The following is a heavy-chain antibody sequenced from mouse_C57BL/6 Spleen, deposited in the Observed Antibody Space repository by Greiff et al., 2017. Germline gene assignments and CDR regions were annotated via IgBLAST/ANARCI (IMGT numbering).Heavy chain of an antibody. V-gene: IGHV5-17*01. Sequence: EVQLVESGGGLVKPGGSLKLSCAASGFTFSDYGMHWVRQAPEKGLEWVAYISSGSSTIYYADTVKGRFTISRDNAKNTLFRQMTSLRSEDTAMYYCARTIYDGYYVDYAMDYWGQGTSVTVSS. CDR1: GFTFSDYG. CDR3: ARTIYDGYYVDYAMDY. J-gene: IGHJ4*01. D-gene: IGHD2-3*01. CDR2: ISSGSSTI.